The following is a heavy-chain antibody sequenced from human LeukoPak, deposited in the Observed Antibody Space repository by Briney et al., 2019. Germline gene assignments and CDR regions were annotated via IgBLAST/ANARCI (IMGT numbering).Heavy chain of an antibody. Sequence: PGGSLRLSCTASGFTFSDYWMTWVRQAPGKGPEWVANIKKDGSQRYYVDSVRGRFTISRDNAKNSLFLQMNGLRAEDTAVYYCARRGGSSSRRSPIDYWGQGTRVTGSS. D-gene: IGHD6-6*01. CDR2: IKKDGSQR. J-gene: IGHJ4*02. CDR3: ARRGGSSSRRSPIDY. CDR1: GFTFSDYW. V-gene: IGHV3-7*01.